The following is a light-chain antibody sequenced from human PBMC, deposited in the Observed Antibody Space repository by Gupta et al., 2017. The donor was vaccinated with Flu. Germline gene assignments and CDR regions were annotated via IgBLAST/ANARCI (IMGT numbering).Light chain of an antibody. CDR1: QSVSSSY. J-gene: IGKJ4*01. Sequence: EIVSTPSPGTLSLSRGESATLSCRASQSVSSSYLAWYQQKPGQAPRLLIYGASSRATGIPDRFSGSGSGTDFTLTISRLEPEDFAVYYCQQYGSSPRTFGGGTKVEIK. CDR2: GAS. CDR3: QQYGSSPRT. V-gene: IGKV3-20*01.